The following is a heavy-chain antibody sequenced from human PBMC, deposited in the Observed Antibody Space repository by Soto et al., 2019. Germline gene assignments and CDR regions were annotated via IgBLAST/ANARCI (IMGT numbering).Heavy chain of an antibody. CDR3: ARVSGSYYYGMDV. J-gene: IGHJ6*02. CDR2: IYHSGST. CDR1: GGSISSSNW. V-gene: IGHV4-4*02. Sequence: QVQLQESGPGLVKPSGTLSLTCAVSGGSISSSNWWSWVRQPPGKGLEWIGEIYHSGSTNYNPSLKRRVPXYXDKXKNQFSLKRSSVTAADTAVYYCARVSGSYYYGMDVWGQGTTVTVSS. D-gene: IGHD1-26*01.